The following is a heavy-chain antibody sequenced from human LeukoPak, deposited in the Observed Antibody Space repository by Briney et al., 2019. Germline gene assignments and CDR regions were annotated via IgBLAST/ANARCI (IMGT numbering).Heavy chain of an antibody. CDR3: ARDQGGIAVAGTTYYFDY. D-gene: IGHD6-19*01. Sequence: ASVKVSCKASGYTFTSYGTSWVRQAPGQGLEWMGWISAYNGNTHYAQKLQGRVTMTTDTSTSTAYMELRSLRSDDTAVYYCARDQGGIAVAGTTYYFDYWGQGTLVTVSS. CDR1: GYTFTSYG. J-gene: IGHJ4*02. CDR2: ISAYNGNT. V-gene: IGHV1-18*01.